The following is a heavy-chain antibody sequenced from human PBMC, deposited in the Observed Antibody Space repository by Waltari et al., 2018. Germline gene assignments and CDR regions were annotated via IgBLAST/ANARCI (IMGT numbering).Heavy chain of an antibody. V-gene: IGHV4-4*02. J-gene: IGHJ5*02. D-gene: IGHD2-15*01. Sequence: QLQLQESGPGLVKPSGTLSLSCPVPGDSISSTYWWNWVRQSPQKGLEWRGQVHRSGRTNYNPSFASRVTVSLDMSNNQFSLKVTSATAADTAVYYCARDRGRGLYLDTWGPGTLVTVSP. CDR1: GDSISSTYW. CDR3: ARDRGRGLYLDT. CDR2: VHRSGRT.